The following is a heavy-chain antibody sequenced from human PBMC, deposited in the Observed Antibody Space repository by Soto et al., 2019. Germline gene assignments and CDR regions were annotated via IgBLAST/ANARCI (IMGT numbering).Heavy chain of an antibody. CDR2: ILSDASIE. Sequence: QVQLVESGGGVVQPGKSLRLSCTASGFPYRNYGFHWVRQAPGKGLEWVAFILSDASIEQYADSVKGRFTISIDNAQNRVYLQVNSLRPEDTAVYYCAKSFCCGNCHFEYWGQGTLVSVSS. CDR3: AKSFCCGNCHFEY. CDR1: GFPYRNYG. J-gene: IGHJ4*02. V-gene: IGHV3-30*18. D-gene: IGHD2-21*01.